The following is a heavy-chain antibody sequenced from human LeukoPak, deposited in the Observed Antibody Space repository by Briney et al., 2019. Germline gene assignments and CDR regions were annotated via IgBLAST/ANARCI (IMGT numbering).Heavy chain of an antibody. Sequence: GGSLRLSCAASGFSFSSYSMSWVRQAPGKGLEWVAVISYDGSNKYYADSVKGRFTISRDNSKNTLYLQMNSLRAEDTAVYYCARDGLAAAGIFGLWYWGQGTLVTVSP. CDR3: ARDGLAAAGIFGLWY. CDR1: GFSFSSYS. J-gene: IGHJ4*02. CDR2: ISYDGSNK. D-gene: IGHD6-13*01. V-gene: IGHV3-30*03.